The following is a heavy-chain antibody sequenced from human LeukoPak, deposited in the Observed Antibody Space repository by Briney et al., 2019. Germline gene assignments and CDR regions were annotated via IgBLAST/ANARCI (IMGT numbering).Heavy chain of an antibody. CDR3: AKPQEADLWVPDY. Sequence: GGSLRLSCAASGFTFSSYWMHWVRQAPGKGLVWVSRINSDGRSTSYADSVKGRFTISRDNAKNTLYLEMNSLIPEDTALYYCAKPQEADLWVPDYWGQGTLVTVSS. CDR2: INSDGRST. V-gene: IGHV3-74*01. D-gene: IGHD3-3*01. CDR1: GFTFSSYW. J-gene: IGHJ4*02.